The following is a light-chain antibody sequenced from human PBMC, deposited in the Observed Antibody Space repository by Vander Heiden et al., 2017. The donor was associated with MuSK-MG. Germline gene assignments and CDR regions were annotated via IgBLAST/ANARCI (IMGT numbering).Light chain of an antibody. J-gene: IGKJ4*01. CDR3: QQDESLPLS. V-gene: IGKV3-20*01. Sequence: EIVLTLSPAILSLSPGEGATLSCRASQSLDNKYLAWLQQRPGQAPRLLIYGASNRAKGVPDRFSGSGSGTDFTLTISRLEPEDFAVYYCQQDESLPLSFGGGTKVEIK. CDR2: GAS. CDR1: QSLDNKY.